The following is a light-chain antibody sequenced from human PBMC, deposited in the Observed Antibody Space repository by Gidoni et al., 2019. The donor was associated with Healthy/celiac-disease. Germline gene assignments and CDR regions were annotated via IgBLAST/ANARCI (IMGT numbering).Light chain of an antibody. CDR3: QQRSNWPEIT. J-gene: IGKJ5*01. Sequence: EIVLTQSPATLSLSPGESATLSCRASQSVSSYLAWYQQKPGQAPRLLIYDASNRATGIPARFSGSGSGTDFTLTISSLEPEDFGVYYCQQRSNWPEITFGQGTRLEIK. CDR2: DAS. V-gene: IGKV3-11*01. CDR1: QSVSSY.